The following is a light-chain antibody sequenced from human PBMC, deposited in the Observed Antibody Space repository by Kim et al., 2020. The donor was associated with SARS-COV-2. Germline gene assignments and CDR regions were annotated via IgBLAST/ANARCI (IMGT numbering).Light chain of an antibody. Sequence: LSVSPGEGATPSCTASQSVRTNLAWYQHKPGQAPRLLISDASTRAPGIPARFSGGGSETEFTLSISSLQSEDFAVYYCQHYSDWPQFGQWTKLEI. V-gene: IGKV3-15*01. J-gene: IGKJ2*01. CDR2: DAS. CDR3: QHYSDWPQ. CDR1: QSVRTN.